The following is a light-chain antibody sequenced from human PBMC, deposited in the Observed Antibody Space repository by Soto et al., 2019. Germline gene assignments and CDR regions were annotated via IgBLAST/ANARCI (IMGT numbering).Light chain of an antibody. J-gene: IGKJ5*01. CDR1: QSLLHSNGYNY. CDR2: LGS. Sequence: EIVTTQSPLSLPVKPGEPACMSCGSSQSLLHSNGYNYLDWYLQKPGQSPQLLIYLGSNRSSGVPDRFSGSGSGTDFTLKISRVEAEDVGVYYCMQALQTPITFGQGTRLEIK. V-gene: IGKV2-28*01. CDR3: MQALQTPIT.